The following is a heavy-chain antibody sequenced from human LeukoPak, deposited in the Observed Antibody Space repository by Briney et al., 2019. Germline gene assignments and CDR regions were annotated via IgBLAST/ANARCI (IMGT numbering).Heavy chain of an antibody. Sequence: SSQTLSLTCAVFGGSISSGDYPWSWIRQPPGKGLEWIGYIFHTGHTSYNPSLKSRVTISVDMSKNQRSLKLSSVTAADTAVYYCARGFYGSGSQFDYWGQGTLVTVSS. D-gene: IGHD3-10*01. CDR2: IFHTGHT. CDR3: ARGFYGSGSQFDY. CDR1: GGSISSGDYP. V-gene: IGHV4-30-2*01. J-gene: IGHJ4*02.